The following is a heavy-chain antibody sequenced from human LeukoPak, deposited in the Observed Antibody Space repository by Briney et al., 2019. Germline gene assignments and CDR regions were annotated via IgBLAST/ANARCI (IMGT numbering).Heavy chain of an antibody. J-gene: IGHJ4*02. CDR2: ISYSGFT. CDR1: GGSISSYQ. D-gene: IGHD2-8*02. CDR3: AGHHPRNTVDF. V-gene: IGHV4-59*08. Sequence: SETLSLTCTVSGGSISSYQWSWIRQPPGKGLEWIGYISYSGFTNYSPSLKSRVTISLDTSKNQFSLKLTSVTAADTAVYYCAGHHPRNTVDFWGQGTLVTVSS.